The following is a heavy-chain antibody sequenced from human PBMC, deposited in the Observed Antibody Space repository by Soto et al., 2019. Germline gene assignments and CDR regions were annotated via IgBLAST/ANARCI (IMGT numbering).Heavy chain of an antibody. CDR1: GYTFTSYA. D-gene: IGHD1-7*01. V-gene: IGHV1-3*01. CDR3: ARAWNWSYYYYGMDV. J-gene: IGHJ6*02. CDR2: INAGNGNT. Sequence: ASVKVSCKASGYTFTSYAMHWVRQAPGQRLERMGWINAGNGNTKYSQKFQGRVTITRDTSASTAYMELSSLRSEDTAVYYCARAWNWSYYYYGMDVWGQGTTVTVSS.